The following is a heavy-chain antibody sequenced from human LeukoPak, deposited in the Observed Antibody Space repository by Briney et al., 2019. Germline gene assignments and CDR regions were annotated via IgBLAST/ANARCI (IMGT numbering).Heavy chain of an antibody. J-gene: IGHJ4*02. D-gene: IGHD2-2*01. V-gene: IGHV3-21*01. CDR1: GFTSSDYS. CDR3: ARVGCLRTLGYCSSFTSIDY. CDR2: ISSRSSST. Sequence: GGSLRLSCAASGFTSSDYSMNWVRQGPGKGLEWVSSISSRSSSTSYIASVKGRFTISRDNAKNSLYLQMNRLRAEHTAVYYCARVGCLRTLGYCSSFTSIDYWGRGTLVTVSS.